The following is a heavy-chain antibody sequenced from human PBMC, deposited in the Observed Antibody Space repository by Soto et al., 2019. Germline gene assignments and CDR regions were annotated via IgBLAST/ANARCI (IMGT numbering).Heavy chain of an antibody. CDR3: ARGRSPEYYDILTGSYWYFDL. Sequence: GSLRLSCAASGFTFSRYSMNWVRQAPGKGLECVSYISSGSSTIYYADSVKGRFTISRDNAKNSLYLQMNSLRDEDTAVYYCARGRSPEYYDILTGSYWYFDLWGRGTLVTVSS. D-gene: IGHD3-9*01. CDR2: ISSGSSTI. CDR1: GFTFSRYS. J-gene: IGHJ2*01. V-gene: IGHV3-48*02.